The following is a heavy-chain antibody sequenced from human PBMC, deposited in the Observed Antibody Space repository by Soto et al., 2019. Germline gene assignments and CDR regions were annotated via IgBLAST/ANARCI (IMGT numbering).Heavy chain of an antibody. V-gene: IGHV3-53*01. CDR3: ARGPSHYYDSSGYYRY. Sequence: PWWSLRLSCSASVFTGGSNYMSWFRQAPGKGLEWVSVIYSGGSTYYADSVKGRFTISRDNSKNTLYLQMNSLRAEDTAVYYCARGPSHYYDSSGYYRYWGQGTLVTVSS. CDR1: VFTGGSNY. CDR2: IYSGGST. J-gene: IGHJ4*02. D-gene: IGHD3-22*01.